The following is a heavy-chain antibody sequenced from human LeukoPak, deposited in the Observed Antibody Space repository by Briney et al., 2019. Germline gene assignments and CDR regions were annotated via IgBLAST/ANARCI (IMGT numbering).Heavy chain of an antibody. CDR1: GFTFSRYS. D-gene: IGHD3-22*01. V-gene: IGHV3-21*01. J-gene: IGHJ6*03. CDR3: ARDGYYYSSGGDSYYYYYMDV. CDR2: ITSSSGFR. Sequence: PGGSLRLSCAASGFTFSRYSMNWVRQAPGKGLEWVSSITSSSGFRFYADSVKGRFTISRDNAKNSLYLQMNSLRAEDMAVYYCARDGYYYSSGGDSYYYYYMDVWGKGTTVTISS.